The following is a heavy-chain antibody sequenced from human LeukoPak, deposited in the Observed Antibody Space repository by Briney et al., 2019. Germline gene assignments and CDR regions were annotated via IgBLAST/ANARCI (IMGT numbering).Heavy chain of an antibody. J-gene: IGHJ4*02. CDR2: ISAYNGNT. Sequence: ASVKVYCKASGYTFTSYGISWVRQAPGQGLEWMGWISAYNGNTNYAQKLQGRVTMTTDTSTSTAYMELRSLRSDDTAVYYCARAPSEYYYDSSGYYEYYFDYWGQGTLVTVSS. CDR3: ARAPSEYYYDSSGYYEYYFDY. V-gene: IGHV1-18*01. D-gene: IGHD3-22*01. CDR1: GYTFTSYG.